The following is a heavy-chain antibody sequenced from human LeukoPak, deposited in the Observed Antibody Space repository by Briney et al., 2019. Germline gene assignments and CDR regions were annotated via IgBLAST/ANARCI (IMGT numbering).Heavy chain of an antibody. CDR2: ISAYNGNT. CDR1: GYTFTSYG. V-gene: IGHV1-18*01. CDR3: AREPMIGLELRSADDFDY. Sequence: GASVKVSCKASGYTFTSYGISWVRQAPGQGLEWMGWISAYNGNTNYAQKLQGRVTMTTDTSTSTAYMELRSLRSDDTAVYYCAREPMIGLELRSADDFDYWGQGALVTVSS. D-gene: IGHD1-7*01. J-gene: IGHJ4*02.